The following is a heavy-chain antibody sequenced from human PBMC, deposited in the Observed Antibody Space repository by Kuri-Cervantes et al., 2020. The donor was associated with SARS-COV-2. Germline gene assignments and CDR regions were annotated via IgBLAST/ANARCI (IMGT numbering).Heavy chain of an antibody. D-gene: IGHD1-1*01. CDR1: GFTFSSYS. CDR2: ISSSSSYI. J-gene: IGHJ4*02. CDR3: VRDGDHWNFGY. V-gene: IGHV3-21*01. Sequence: GESLKISCAASGFTFSSYSMNWVRQAPGKGLEWVSSISSSSSYIYYADSVKGRFTISRDNAKNSLYLQMNSLRAEDTAVYYCVRDGDHWNFGYWGQGTLVTVSS.